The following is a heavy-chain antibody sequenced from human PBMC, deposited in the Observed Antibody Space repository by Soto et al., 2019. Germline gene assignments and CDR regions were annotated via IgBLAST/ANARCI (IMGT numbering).Heavy chain of an antibody. Sequence: QVQLVQSGAEVKKPGASVKVSCKASGYTFTSYDINWVRQATGQGLEWMGWMNPKRGNTGYAQKFQGRVTMTRNTSISTAYMERSGLRAEDKAVYYCAGNPSRLLPNWFDPWGQGTLVTVSS. V-gene: IGHV1-8*01. CDR3: AGNPSRLLPNWFDP. CDR1: GYTFTSYD. CDR2: MNPKRGNT. D-gene: IGHD2-15*01. J-gene: IGHJ5*02.